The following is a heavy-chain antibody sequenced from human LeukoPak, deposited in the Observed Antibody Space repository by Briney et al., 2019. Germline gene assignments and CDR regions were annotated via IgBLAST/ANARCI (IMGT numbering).Heavy chain of an antibody. CDR2: IYYSGST. V-gene: IGHV4-39*01. Sequence: SETLSLTCTVSGGSISSSSYYWGWIRQPPGKGLEWIGSIYYSGSTYYNPSLKSRVTISVDTSKNQFSLKLSSVTAADTAVYYCARKRESSSSWYGGLAYWGQGTLVTVSS. CDR3: ARKRESSSSWYGGLAY. D-gene: IGHD6-13*01. J-gene: IGHJ4*02. CDR1: GGSISSSSYY.